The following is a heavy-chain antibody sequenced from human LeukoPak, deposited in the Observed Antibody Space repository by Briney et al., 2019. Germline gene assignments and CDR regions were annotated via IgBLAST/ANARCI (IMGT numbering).Heavy chain of an antibody. V-gene: IGHV4-59*01. D-gene: IGHD6-19*01. CDR3: ARGAGWYGF. CDR2: IYFSGTT. J-gene: IGHJ4*02. CDR1: GGSISNYY. Sequence: RPSETLSLTCTVSGGSISNYYWSWLRQPPGEGLEWIGYIYFSGTTNYNPSLKSRVTISVDTSKNQFSLKLNSVTAADTAVYYCARGAGWYGFWGQGTLVTVSS.